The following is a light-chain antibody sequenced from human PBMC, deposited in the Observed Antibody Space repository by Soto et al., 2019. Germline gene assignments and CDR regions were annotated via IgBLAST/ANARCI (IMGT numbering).Light chain of an antibody. J-gene: IGKJ3*01. CDR2: AAS. Sequence: DIQMTQSPTSLSASVGDRVTITCRASQDIRNFVAWYQQKPGKAPKLLIYAASTLQSRVPSRFSGSGSGTDFTLAINRLQPEDVATYSCQKYSSGPVFGPGTKVEIK. CDR1: QDIRNF. CDR3: QKYSSGPV. V-gene: IGKV1-27*01.